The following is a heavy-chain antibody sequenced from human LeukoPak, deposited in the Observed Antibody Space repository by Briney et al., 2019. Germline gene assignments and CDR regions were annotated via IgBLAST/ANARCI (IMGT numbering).Heavy chain of an antibody. J-gene: IGHJ4*02. CDR2: ISSSSTYI. CDR1: GFTFSSYG. CDR3: ARGYYYDSSFDY. V-gene: IGHV3-21*01. D-gene: IGHD3-22*01. Sequence: GGSLRLSCAASGFTFSSYGMSWVRQAPGKGLEWVSSISSSSTYIYYADSVKGRFTISRDDAKNSLYLQMNSLRAEDTAVYYCARGYYYDSSFDYWGQGTLVTVSS.